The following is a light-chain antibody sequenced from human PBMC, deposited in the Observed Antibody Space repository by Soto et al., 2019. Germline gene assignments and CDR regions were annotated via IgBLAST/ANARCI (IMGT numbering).Light chain of an antibody. J-gene: IGLJ2*01. CDR3: SSFAGSRVLV. CDR2: EVS. Sequence: HSDLTQPASVSGSPGQSITISCTGTSSDVGAYNYVSWYQQHPGKAPKLIIYEVSDRPSGVSNRFSGSKSGNTASLTISGLQAEDEADYYCSSFAGSRVLVLGGGTKLTVL. CDR1: SSDVGAYNY. V-gene: IGLV2-14*03.